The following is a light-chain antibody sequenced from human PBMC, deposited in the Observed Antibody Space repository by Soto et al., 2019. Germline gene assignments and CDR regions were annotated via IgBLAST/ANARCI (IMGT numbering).Light chain of an antibody. CDR1: SSDIGGYNY. CDR2: DVS. J-gene: IGLJ2*01. CDR3: SSYRTTGVV. Sequence: QSVLTQPASVSGSPGQSITISCTGTSSDIGGYNYVSWYQQHPGKAPKLMIYDVSNRPSGVPNRFSGSKSGYTASLTIFGLQAEDEADYYCSSYRTTGVVFGGGTKVTVL. V-gene: IGLV2-14*03.